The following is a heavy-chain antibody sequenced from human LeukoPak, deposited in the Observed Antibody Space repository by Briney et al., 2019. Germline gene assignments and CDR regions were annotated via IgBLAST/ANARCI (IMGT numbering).Heavy chain of an antibody. D-gene: IGHD2-15*01. V-gene: IGHV3-30*02. CDR1: GFTFSGYD. J-gene: IGHJ4*02. CDR3: AKSHCATVTCSYDD. Sequence: GGSLRLSCAASGFTFSGYDMHWVRQAPGKGLEWVAFIRHDGSNKYYADSVKGRFTISRDNSKNTLYLQMNSLRPEDTAVYYCAKSHCATVTCSYDDWGQGTLVTVSA. CDR2: IRHDGSNK.